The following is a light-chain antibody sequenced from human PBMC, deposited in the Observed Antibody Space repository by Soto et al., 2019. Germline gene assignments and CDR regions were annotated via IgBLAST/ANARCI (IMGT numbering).Light chain of an antibody. CDR1: QSGSNNY. Sequence: EIVLTQSPGTLSLSPGERATLSCRASQSGSNNYLAWYQQKPGQAPRLLIYGASNRATGIPDRFSGSGSRTSCTVTLSPRARLGCLVYYSSPCRNVCSLGEGTKVDIK. CDR2: GAS. V-gene: IGKV3-20*01. CDR3: SPCRNVCS. J-gene: IGKJ4*01.